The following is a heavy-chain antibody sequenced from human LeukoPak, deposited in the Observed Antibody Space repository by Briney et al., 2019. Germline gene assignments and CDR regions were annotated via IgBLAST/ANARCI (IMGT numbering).Heavy chain of an antibody. CDR2: IYYSGST. Sequence: PSETLSLTCTVSGGSISSSSYYWGWIRQPPGKGLEWIGSIYYSGSTYYNPSLKSRVTISVDTSKNQFSLKLSSVTAADTAVYYCARAEYYYDSSGYYPVVRYNWFDPWGQGTLVTVSS. CDR3: ARAEYYYDSSGYYPVVRYNWFDP. D-gene: IGHD3-22*01. V-gene: IGHV4-39*07. CDR1: GGSISSSSYY. J-gene: IGHJ5*02.